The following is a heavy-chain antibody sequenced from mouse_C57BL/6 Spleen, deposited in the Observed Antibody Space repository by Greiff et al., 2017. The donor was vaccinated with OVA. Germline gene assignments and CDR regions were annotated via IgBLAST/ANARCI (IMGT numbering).Heavy chain of an antibody. CDR1: GFNIKDDY. D-gene: IGHD2-1*01. CDR3: TKEEDGTYYAMDY. V-gene: IGHV14-4*01. CDR2: IDPENGDT. Sequence: EVQLQQSGAELVRPGASVKLSCTASGFNIKDDYMHWVKQRPEQGLEWIGWIDPENGDTEYASKFQGKATITADTSSNTAYLQLSSLTSEDTAVYYCTKEEDGTYYAMDYWGQGTSVTVSS. J-gene: IGHJ4*01.